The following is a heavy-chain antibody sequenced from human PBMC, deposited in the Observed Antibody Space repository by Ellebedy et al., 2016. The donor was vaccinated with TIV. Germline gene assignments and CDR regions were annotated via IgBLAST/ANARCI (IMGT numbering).Heavy chain of an antibody. CDR2: ISGRSLTI. D-gene: IGHD7-27*01. V-gene: IGHV3-48*04. CDR3: ARDMAWGNERVNDALDI. CDR1: GFTFTPYA. J-gene: IGHJ3*02. Sequence: GGSLRLSCAASGFTFTPYAMNWVRQAPGQGLARISYISGRSLTIYYADSVKGRFTISRDNAKKSQYLQRSSLTAEDTAVYYCARDMAWGNERVNDALDIWGQGTMVIVSA.